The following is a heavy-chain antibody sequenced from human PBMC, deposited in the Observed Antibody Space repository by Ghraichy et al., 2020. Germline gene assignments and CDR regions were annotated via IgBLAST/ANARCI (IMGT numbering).Heavy chain of an antibody. D-gene: IGHD4-17*01. CDR1: GFTFSSYW. Sequence: GGSLRLSCAASGFTFSSYWMSWVRQAPGKGLEWVANIKQDGSEKYYVDSVKGRFTISRDNAKNSLYLQMNSLRAEDTAVYYCARFIPLMTTVTTWYFDYWGQGTLVTVSS. V-gene: IGHV3-7*01. J-gene: IGHJ4*02. CDR2: IKQDGSEK. CDR3: ARFIPLMTTVTTWYFDY.